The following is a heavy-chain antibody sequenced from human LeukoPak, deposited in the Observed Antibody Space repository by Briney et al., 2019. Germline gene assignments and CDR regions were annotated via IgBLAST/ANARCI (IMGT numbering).Heavy chain of an antibody. V-gene: IGHV6-1*01. CDR3: ARDPDPFSRLSVFDI. D-gene: IGHD3-16*02. CDR1: GDTFSTKSAT. CDR2: TYYRSKWYN. J-gene: IGHJ3*02. Sequence: PSQTLSLTCAISGDTFSTKSATWNWIRQSPSRGLEWLGTTYYRSKWYNDYAVSVKSRITINPDTSKNQFSLQLNSETPEDTAAYYCARDPDPFSRLSVFDIWGQGTMVTVSS.